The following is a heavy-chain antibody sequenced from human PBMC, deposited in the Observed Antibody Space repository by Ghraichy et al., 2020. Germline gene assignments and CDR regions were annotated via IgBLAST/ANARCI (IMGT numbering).Heavy chain of an antibody. V-gene: IGHV3-74*01. CDR3: ARDRGVYSGYDEDAFDI. D-gene: IGHD5-12*01. J-gene: IGHJ3*02. Sequence: LSLTCAASGFTFSSYWMHWVRQAPGKGLVWVSRINSDGSSTSYADSVKGRFTISRDNAKNTLYLQMNSLRAEDTAVYYCARDRGVYSGYDEDAFDIWGQGTMVTVSS. CDR2: INSDGSST. CDR1: GFTFSSYW.